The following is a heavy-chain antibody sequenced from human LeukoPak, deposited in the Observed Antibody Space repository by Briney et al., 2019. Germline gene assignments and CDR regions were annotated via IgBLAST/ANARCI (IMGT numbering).Heavy chain of an antibody. CDR3: ANYGSGIH. CDR1: GFTFSSYG. Sequence: GGSLRLSCAASGFTFSSYGMHWVRQAPGKGLEWVAVISYDGSNKYYADSVKGRFTISRDNSKNTLYLQMNSLRAEDTAVYYCANYGSGIHWGQGTLVTVSS. D-gene: IGHD3-10*01. V-gene: IGHV3-30*18. CDR2: ISYDGSNK. J-gene: IGHJ4*02.